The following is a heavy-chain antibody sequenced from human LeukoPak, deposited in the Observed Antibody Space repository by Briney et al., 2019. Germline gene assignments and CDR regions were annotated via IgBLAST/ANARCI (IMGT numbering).Heavy chain of an antibody. D-gene: IGHD3-10*01. J-gene: IGHJ5*02. Sequence: GRSLRLSCAASGFTLSSFAMHWVRQAPGKGLEWVAFISYDGSNKYYPDSVKGRFTISRDTSKNTLFLQLNSLRDEDTAVYYCARRTGYDSGQGIDPWGQGTLVTVSS. V-gene: IGHV3-30*03. CDR2: ISYDGSNK. CDR3: ARRTGYDSGQGIDP. CDR1: GFTLSSFA.